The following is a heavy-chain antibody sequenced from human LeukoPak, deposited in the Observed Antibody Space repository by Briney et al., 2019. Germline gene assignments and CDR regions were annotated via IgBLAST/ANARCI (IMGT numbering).Heavy chain of an antibody. CDR3: ARDQNNDY. CDR1: GFTFSSYT. CDR2: ISSSSSYI. J-gene: IGHJ4*02. Sequence: GGSLRLSCAASGFTFSSYTMNWVRQAPGKGLEWVASISSSSSYIYYTVSVKGRFTTSRDNAKNSLYLQMNSLRAEDTAVYYCARDQNNDYWGQGTLVTVSS. V-gene: IGHV3-21*01.